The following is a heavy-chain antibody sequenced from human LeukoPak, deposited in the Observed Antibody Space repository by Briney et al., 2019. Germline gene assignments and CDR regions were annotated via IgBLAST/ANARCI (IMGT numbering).Heavy chain of an antibody. CDR1: GGSISSSSYY. Sequence: PSETLSLACTVSGGSISSSSYYWGWIRQPPGKGPEWIGSIYYSGSTYYNPSLKSRVTISVDTSKNQFSLKLSSVTAADTAVYYCGGLQVAAGTIDYWGQGTLVTVSS. J-gene: IGHJ4*02. V-gene: IGHV4-39*07. CDR3: GGLQVAAGTIDY. D-gene: IGHD6-13*01. CDR2: IYYSGST.